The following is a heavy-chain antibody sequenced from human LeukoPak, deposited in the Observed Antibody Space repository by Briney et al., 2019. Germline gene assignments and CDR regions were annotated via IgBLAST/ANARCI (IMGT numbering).Heavy chain of an antibody. CDR3: ARGLGSCDTSTCYGELPGDY. V-gene: IGHV1-18*01. J-gene: IGHJ4*02. Sequence: ASVKVSFKSSGYTFTIYHIAWVRHPPGPGLGYVGLISGHRGVTHYAHKIEGRVTMTKDTSTTTAYMELGSLRSDDTAVSDWARGLGSCDTSTCYGELPGDYWSQGTMVTVSS. CDR2: ISGHRGVT. CDR1: GYTFTIYH. D-gene: IGHD2-2*01.